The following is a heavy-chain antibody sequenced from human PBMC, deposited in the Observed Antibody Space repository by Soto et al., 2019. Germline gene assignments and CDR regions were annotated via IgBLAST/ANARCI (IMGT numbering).Heavy chain of an antibody. CDR2: ISSYNGNT. CDR3: ARESDGMDV. J-gene: IGHJ6*02. Sequence: QVQLVQSGAEVKKPGASVKVSCKASGYIFTNYDISWVRQAPGQGLEWVGWISSYNGNTNYTQNLQGRVSLTTDPSTSTAYMELRSLRSDDTAVYYCARESDGMDVWGQGTTVTVCS. V-gene: IGHV1-18*01. CDR1: GYIFTNYD.